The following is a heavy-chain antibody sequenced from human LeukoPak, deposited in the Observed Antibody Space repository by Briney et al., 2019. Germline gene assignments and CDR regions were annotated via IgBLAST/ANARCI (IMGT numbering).Heavy chain of an antibody. V-gene: IGHV3-21*01. CDR1: GFTFSSYS. Sequence: GGSLRLSCAASGFTFSSYSMNWVRQAPGQGLEWVSSITSGSSYIYYADSVKGRFTISRDNAKSSLYLQMNSLRAEDTAVYYCARDPYSGSYGNYYYYFMDVWGKGTTVTISS. CDR2: ITSGSSYI. D-gene: IGHD1-26*01. CDR3: ARDPYSGSYGNYYYYFMDV. J-gene: IGHJ6*03.